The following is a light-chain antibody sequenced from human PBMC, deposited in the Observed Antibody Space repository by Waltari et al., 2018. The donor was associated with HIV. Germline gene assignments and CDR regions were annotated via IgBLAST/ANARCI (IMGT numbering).Light chain of an antibody. V-gene: IGKV3-20*01. Sequence: EHVLTQSPGTLSLSPGARATLSRRASRGVSSNDLTWYQQRTGQAPRLPIYAASTRATAIPDRFSGSGSGTDFTLTISRLEPEDFAVYYCQQYGTSPYTFGQGTKVEI. CDR1: RGVSSND. CDR2: AAS. CDR3: QQYGTSPYT. J-gene: IGKJ2*01.